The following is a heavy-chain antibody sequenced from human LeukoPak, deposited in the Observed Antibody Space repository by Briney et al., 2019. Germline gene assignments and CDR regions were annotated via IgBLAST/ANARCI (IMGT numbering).Heavy chain of an antibody. CDR1: GFTVSTKY. CDR3: AKDLRRGGLLWFGTPLSRGMDV. CDR2: IYSGGDS. V-gene: IGHV3-53*01. D-gene: IGHD3-10*01. J-gene: IGHJ6*02. Sequence: GGSLRLSCAASGFTVSTKYMSWVRQAPGKGLEWVSVIYSGGDSYYADSVKGRFTISRDNSKNTLYLQMNSLRAEDTAVYYCAKDLRRGGLLWFGTPLSRGMDVWGQGATVTVSS.